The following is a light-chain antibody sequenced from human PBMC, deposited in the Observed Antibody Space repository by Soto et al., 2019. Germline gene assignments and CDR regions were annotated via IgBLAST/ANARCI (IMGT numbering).Light chain of an antibody. J-gene: IGLJ3*02. Sequence: QSVLTQPPSVSAAPGQKVTISCSGSSSNIGKNYVSWYQHLPGTAPKVLIYDNNKRPSGIPDRLSGSKSGTSATLGITGLQTGDEADYFCGAWDNSLSAWVFGGGTQLTVL. CDR2: DNN. V-gene: IGLV1-51*01. CDR1: SSNIGKNY. CDR3: GAWDNSLSAWV.